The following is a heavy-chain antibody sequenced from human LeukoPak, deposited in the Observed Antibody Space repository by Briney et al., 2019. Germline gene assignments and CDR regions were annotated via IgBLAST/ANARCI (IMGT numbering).Heavy chain of an antibody. CDR1: GFTFSNYW. CDR2: IKPDGSEK. J-gene: IGHJ5*02. D-gene: IGHD3-10*01. Sequence: GGSLRLSCVASGFTFSNYWMTWVRQAPGKGLEWDANIKPDGSEKHFVDSVRGRFTISRDNAKDSLYLQMNSLRAEDTAVYYCVRGSSGTVVRGVAWAWFDPWGQGTLVTVSS. V-gene: IGHV3-7*05. CDR3: VRGSSGTVVRGVAWAWFDP.